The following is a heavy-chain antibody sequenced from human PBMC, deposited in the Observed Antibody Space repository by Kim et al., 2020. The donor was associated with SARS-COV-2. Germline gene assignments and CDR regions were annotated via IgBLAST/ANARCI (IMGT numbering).Heavy chain of an antibody. CDR2: ISYDGSNK. Sequence: GGSLRLSCAASGFTFSSYAMHWVRQAPGKGLEWVAVISYDGSNKYYADSVKGRFTISRDNSKNTLYLQMNSLRAEDTAVYYCARDHELFLMRPRYYFDYWGQGTLVTVSS. CDR3: ARDHELFLMRPRYYFDY. J-gene: IGHJ4*02. D-gene: IGHD3-16*01. CDR1: GFTFSSYA. V-gene: IGHV3-30*04.